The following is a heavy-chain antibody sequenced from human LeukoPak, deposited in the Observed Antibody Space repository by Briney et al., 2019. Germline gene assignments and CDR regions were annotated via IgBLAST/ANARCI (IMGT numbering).Heavy chain of an antibody. CDR3: AREPGQDSSSSYYYYYMDV. Sequence: GGSLRLSCAASGFTVSSNYMHWVRQAPGKGLEWVAVISYDGSNKYYADSVKGRFTISRDNSKNTLYLQMNSLRAEDTAVYYCAREPGQDSSSSYYYYYMDVWGKGTTVTVSS. CDR1: GFTVSSNY. V-gene: IGHV3-30*03. D-gene: IGHD6-6*01. J-gene: IGHJ6*03. CDR2: ISYDGSNK.